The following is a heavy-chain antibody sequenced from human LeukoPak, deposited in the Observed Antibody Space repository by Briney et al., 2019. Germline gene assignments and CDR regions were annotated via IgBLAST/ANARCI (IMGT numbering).Heavy chain of an antibody. Sequence: PGGSLRLSCVASAFPFRNYAMNWVRQAPGKGLEWVSHISSSSAVIYYIDSVEGRFTISRDNGKNSLYLQMNSLRADDTAVYYCARSLGYCSGGHCYYAFDIWGQGTMVTVSS. CDR3: ARSLGYCSGGHCYYAFDI. CDR2: ISSSSAVI. CDR1: AFPFRNYA. D-gene: IGHD2-15*01. J-gene: IGHJ3*02. V-gene: IGHV3-48*01.